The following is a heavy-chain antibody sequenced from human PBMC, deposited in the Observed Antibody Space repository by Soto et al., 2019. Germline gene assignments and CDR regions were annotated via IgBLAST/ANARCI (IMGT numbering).Heavy chain of an antibody. Sequence: SETLSLTCTVSGGSISSYYWSWIRQPPGKGLEWIGYIYYSGSTNYNPSLKSRVTISVDTSKNQFSLKLSSLTYEDTAVYYCARSPACGDCYTDIDYWGQGTRVTVSS. CDR2: IYYSGST. J-gene: IGHJ4*02. CDR1: GGSISSYY. V-gene: IGHV4-59*01. D-gene: IGHD2-21*02. CDR3: ARSPACGDCYTDIDY.